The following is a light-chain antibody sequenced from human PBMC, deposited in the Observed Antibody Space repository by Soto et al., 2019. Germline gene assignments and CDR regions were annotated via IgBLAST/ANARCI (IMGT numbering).Light chain of an antibody. J-gene: IGLJ2*01. Sequence: QSALTQPASVSGSPGQSITISCTGASSDVGGYNYVSWYQQHPGKAPKLMIYDVSNRPLGVSNRFSGSKSGNTASLTISGFQAEDEADYYCSSYTSSSTRVFGGGTKLTVL. CDR2: DVS. V-gene: IGLV2-14*01. CDR3: SSYTSSSTRV. CDR1: SSDVGGYNY.